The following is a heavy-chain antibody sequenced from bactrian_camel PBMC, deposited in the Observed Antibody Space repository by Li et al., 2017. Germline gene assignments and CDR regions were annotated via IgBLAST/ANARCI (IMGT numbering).Heavy chain of an antibody. Sequence: HVQLVESGGGSVQAGGSLTLSCAASGRTYTNWCMGWFRQAPGKEREGVATIDKDSKSAYAASVQGRFTIINHNGKHALYLQMNSLKPEDTGMYYCAADFFNLQLSRQYSSWGRGTQVTVS. CDR1: GRTYTNWC. D-gene: IGHD4*01. J-gene: IGHJ4*01. CDR2: IDKDSKS. V-gene: IGHV3S57*01. CDR3: AADFFNLQLSRQYSS.